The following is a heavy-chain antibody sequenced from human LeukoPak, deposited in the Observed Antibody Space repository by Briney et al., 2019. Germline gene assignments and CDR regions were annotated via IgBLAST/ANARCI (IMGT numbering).Heavy chain of an antibody. V-gene: IGHV5-51*01. Sequence: PGGSLRLSCKGSGYTFSSYWIGWVRQMPGKGLEGMGIIYPGDSDTRYSPSLQGQVTISVDTSSGTAYLQWSSLKASDTAIYYCARQNDFRLDYWGQGTLVTVSS. J-gene: IGHJ4*02. CDR3: ARQNDFRLDY. D-gene: IGHD3-3*01. CDR2: IYPGDSDT. CDR1: GYTFSSYW.